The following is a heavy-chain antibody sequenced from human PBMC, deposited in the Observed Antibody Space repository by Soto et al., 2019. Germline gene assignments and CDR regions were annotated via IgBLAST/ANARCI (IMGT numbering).Heavy chain of an antibody. CDR2: IYYSGST. Sequence: QLQLQESGPGLVKPSETLSLTCTVSGGSISSSSYYWGWIRQPPGKGLEWIGSIYYSGSTYYNPSLKSRVTISVDTSKNQLSLKLSSVTAADTDVYYCARHTPAISISDHWCQGNLVTVSS. CDR3: ARHTPAISISDH. CDR1: GGSISSSSYY. V-gene: IGHV4-39*01. D-gene: IGHD2-15*01. J-gene: IGHJ4*02.